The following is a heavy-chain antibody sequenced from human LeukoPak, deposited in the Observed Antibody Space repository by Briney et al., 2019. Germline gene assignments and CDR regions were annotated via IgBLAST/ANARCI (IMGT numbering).Heavy chain of an antibody. V-gene: IGHV3-74*01. J-gene: IGHJ5*02. CDR1: GFPFSSYA. Sequence: GGSLRLSCAASGFPFSSYAMYWVRQAPGKGLVWVARIHGDGDNISYADSVRGRFTISRDNAKDTLYLHVNSLRPEDAAVYYCARAQVGAPTDLWGQGTLVTVSS. D-gene: IGHD1-26*01. CDR2: IHGDGDNI. CDR3: ARAQVGAPTDL.